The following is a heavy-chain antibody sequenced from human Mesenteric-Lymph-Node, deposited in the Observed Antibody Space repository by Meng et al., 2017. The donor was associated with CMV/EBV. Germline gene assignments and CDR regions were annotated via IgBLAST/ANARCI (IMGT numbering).Heavy chain of an antibody. J-gene: IGHJ5*02. CDR3: ARGLRYSNWFDP. V-gene: IGHV4-31*03. CDR2: IYYSGST. Sequence: LRLSCTVSGGSISSGGYYWSWIRQHPGKGLEWIGYIYYSGSTYYNPSLKSRVTISVDTSKNQFSLKLSSVTAADTAVYYCARGLRYSNWFDPWGQGTLVTVSS. CDR1: GGSISSGGYY. D-gene: IGHD1-1*01.